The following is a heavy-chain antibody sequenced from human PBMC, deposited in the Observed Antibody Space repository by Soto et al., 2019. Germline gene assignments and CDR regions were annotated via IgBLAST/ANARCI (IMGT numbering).Heavy chain of an antibody. V-gene: IGHV1-8*01. CDR2: MNPNNGNT. CDR3: ARAHEEYYYDSSGYYGFGAFDI. D-gene: IGHD3-22*01. CDR1: GYTFTSYD. J-gene: IGHJ3*02. Sequence: ASVKVSCKASGYTFTSYDINWVRQATGQGLEWMGWMNPNNGNTKYAQKFQGRVTMTTDTSASTAYMELSSLRSEDTAVYYCARAHEEYYYDSSGYYGFGAFDIWGQGTMVTVSS.